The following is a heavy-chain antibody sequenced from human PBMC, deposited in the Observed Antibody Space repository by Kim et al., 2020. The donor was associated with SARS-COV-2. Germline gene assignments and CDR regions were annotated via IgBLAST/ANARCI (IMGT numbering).Heavy chain of an antibody. CDR1: GGSISSGGYY. J-gene: IGHJ4*02. V-gene: IGHV4-31*03. Sequence: SETLSLTCTVSGGSISSGGYYWSWIRQHPGKGPEWIGYIYYSGSTYYNPSLKSRVTISVDTSKNQFSLKLSSVTAADTAVYYCARGVLGDDSSGYYPPDYFDYWGQGTLVTVSS. D-gene: IGHD3-22*01. CDR2: IYYSGST. CDR3: ARGVLGDDSSGYYPPDYFDY.